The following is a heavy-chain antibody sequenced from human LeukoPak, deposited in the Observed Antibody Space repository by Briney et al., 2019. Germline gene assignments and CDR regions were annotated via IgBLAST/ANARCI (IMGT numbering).Heavy chain of an antibody. D-gene: IGHD4-11*01. Sequence: SSETLSLTCSVSDDSITMYYWTWIRQPPGKGLEWIGYVDHTGSTNFNPSLNGRVSISRDTSKNLFSLRLWSVTAADTAVYFCARGRVSSSTWYSTYYYYFYMDVWGKGTTVTVSS. CDR1: DDSITMYY. V-gene: IGHV4-59*01. CDR2: VDHTGST. J-gene: IGHJ6*03. CDR3: ARGRVSSSTWYSTYYYYFYMDV.